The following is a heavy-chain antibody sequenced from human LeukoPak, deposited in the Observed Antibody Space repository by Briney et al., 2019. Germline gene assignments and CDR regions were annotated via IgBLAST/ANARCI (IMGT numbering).Heavy chain of an antibody. V-gene: IGHV4-39*07. D-gene: IGHD6-13*01. CDR1: GGSISSSSYY. Sequence: SETLSLTCTVSGGSISSSSYYWGWIRQPPGKGLEWIGSIYYSGSTYYNPSLKSRVTISVDTSKNQFSLKLSSVTAADTAVYYCARDPGYSSSLISDVNWFDPWGQGTLVTVSS. J-gene: IGHJ5*02. CDR2: IYYSGST. CDR3: ARDPGYSSSLISDVNWFDP.